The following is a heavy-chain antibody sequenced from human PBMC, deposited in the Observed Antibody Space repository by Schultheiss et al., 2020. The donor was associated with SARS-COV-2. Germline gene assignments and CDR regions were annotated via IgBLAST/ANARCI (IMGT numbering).Heavy chain of an antibody. J-gene: IGHJ4*02. CDR2: IRSKANSYAT. Sequence: GGSLRLSCAASGFTFSGSAMHWVRQASGKGLEWVGRIRSKANSYATAYAASVKGRFTISRDDSKNTAYLQMNSLKTEDTAVYYCAKDHSGIAAAGTYDYWGQGTLVTVSS. CDR3: AKDHSGIAAAGTYDY. CDR1: GFTFSGSA. V-gene: IGHV3-73*01. D-gene: IGHD6-13*01.